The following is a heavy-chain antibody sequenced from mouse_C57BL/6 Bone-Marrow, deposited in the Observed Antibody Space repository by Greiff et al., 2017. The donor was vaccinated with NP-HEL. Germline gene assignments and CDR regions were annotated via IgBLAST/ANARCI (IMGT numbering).Heavy chain of an antibody. CDR1: GYTFTDYY. Sequence: QVQLQQSGAELVRPGASVKLSCKASGYTFTDYYINWVKQRPGQGLEWIARIYPGSGNTYYNEKLKGKATLTAEKSSSTAYIQLSSLTSEDSAVYFCARRIFYDYLYAMDYWGQGTSVTVAS. CDR3: ARRIFYDYLYAMDY. D-gene: IGHD2-4*01. V-gene: IGHV1-76*01. J-gene: IGHJ4*01. CDR2: IYPGSGNT.